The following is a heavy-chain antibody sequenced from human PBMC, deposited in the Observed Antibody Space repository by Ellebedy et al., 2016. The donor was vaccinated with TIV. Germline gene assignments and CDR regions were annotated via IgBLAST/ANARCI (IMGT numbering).Heavy chain of an antibody. V-gene: IGHV1-69*13. D-gene: IGHD1-26*01. J-gene: IGHJ3*02. CDR2: IIPIFGTA. Sequence: SVKVSCXASGGTFSSYAISWVRQAPGQGLEWMGGIIPIFGTANYAQKFQGRVTITADESTSTAYMELSSLRSEDTAVYYCARDGPGATSAFDIWGQGTMVTVSS. CDR3: ARDGPGATSAFDI. CDR1: GGTFSSYA.